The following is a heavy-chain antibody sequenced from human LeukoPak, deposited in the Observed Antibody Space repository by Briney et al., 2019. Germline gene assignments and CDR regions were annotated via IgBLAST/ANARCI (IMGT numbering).Heavy chain of an antibody. CDR3: ARDLAVLLFDY. J-gene: IGHJ4*02. CDR1: GFTFSSYS. CDR2: ISSSSSYI. V-gene: IGHV3-21*01. D-gene: IGHD2/OR15-2a*01. Sequence: GGSLRLSCAASGFTFSSYSMNWVRQAPGKGLEWVSSISSSSSYIYYADSVKGRFTISRDNAKNSLYLQMNSLRAEDTAVYYCARDLAVLLFDYWGQGTLVTVSS.